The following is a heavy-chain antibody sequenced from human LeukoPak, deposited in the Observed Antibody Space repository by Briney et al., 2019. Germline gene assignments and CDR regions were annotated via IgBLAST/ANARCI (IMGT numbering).Heavy chain of an antibody. V-gene: IGHV3-33*01. J-gene: IGHJ4*02. CDR2: IWYDGSNK. CDR1: GFTFSSYD. D-gene: IGHD5-24*01. CDR3: ARDRGGDGINYYFDY. Sequence: GGSLRLSCAASGFTFSSYDMHWVRQAPGKGLEWVAVIWYDGSNKYYADSVKGRFTISRDNSKNTLYLQVNSLRAEDTAVYYCARDRGGDGINYYFDYWGQGTLVTVSS.